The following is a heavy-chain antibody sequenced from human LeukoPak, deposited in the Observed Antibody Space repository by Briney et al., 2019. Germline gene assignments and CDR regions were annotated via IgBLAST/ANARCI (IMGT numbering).Heavy chain of an antibody. Sequence: GGSLRLSCAASGFTFRSYWMSWVRQAPGKGLEWVANIKQDGSEKYYVDSVKGRFTISRDNAKNSLYLQMNSLRAEDTALYYCARNSGCDYFDYWGQGTLVTVSS. CDR1: GFTFRSYW. D-gene: IGHD5-12*01. CDR2: IKQDGSEK. J-gene: IGHJ4*02. CDR3: ARNSGCDYFDY. V-gene: IGHV3-7*01.